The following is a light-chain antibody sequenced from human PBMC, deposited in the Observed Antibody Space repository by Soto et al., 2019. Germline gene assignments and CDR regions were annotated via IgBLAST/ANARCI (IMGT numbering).Light chain of an antibody. Sequence: DAVLTQSPVSLPVTLGQPASISCRSSQSLVHSDGNTYLNWFLQRPGQSPRRLVYRVSNRDSGVPDKISGSGSGNYFTLEISRVEAEDIGVYFCMQGTHWQRTFGQGTKVEVE. CDR2: RVS. CDR3: MQGTHWQRT. CDR1: QSLVHSDGNTY. V-gene: IGKV2-30*02. J-gene: IGKJ1*01.